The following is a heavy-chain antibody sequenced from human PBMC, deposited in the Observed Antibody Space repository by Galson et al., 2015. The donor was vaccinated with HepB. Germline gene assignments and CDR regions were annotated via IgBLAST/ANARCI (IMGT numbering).Heavy chain of an antibody. J-gene: IGHJ4*02. CDR1: GFTFTTH. Sequence: SLRLSCAASGFTFTTHMHWVRQAPGKGLEYVSSINGNGGSTYYADSVKGRFTIPRDNSKNTLYLQMNNLRAEDTATYFCVKDRWVDFWGQGTLVTVSS. V-gene: IGHV3-64D*06. CDR2: INGNGGST. D-gene: IGHD5-24*01. CDR3: VKDRWVDF.